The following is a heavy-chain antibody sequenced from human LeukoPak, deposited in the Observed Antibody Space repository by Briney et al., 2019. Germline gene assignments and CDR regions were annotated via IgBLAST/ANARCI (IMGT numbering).Heavy chain of an antibody. CDR3: AREPYCSGGSCSSAPLDY. CDR2: IIPIFGTA. Sequence: ASVKVFCKASGGTFSSYAISWGRQAPGQGLEWMGGIIPIFGTANYAQKFQGRVTITADESTSTAYMELSSLRSEDTAVYYCAREPYCSGGSCSSAPLDYWGQGTLVTVSS. CDR1: GGTFSSYA. D-gene: IGHD2-15*01. V-gene: IGHV1-69*01. J-gene: IGHJ4*02.